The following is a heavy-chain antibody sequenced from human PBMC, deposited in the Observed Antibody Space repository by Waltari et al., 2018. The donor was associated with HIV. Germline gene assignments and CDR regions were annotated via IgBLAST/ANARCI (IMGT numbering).Heavy chain of an antibody. CDR2: IIPLLGRT. CDR3: ARDGDHSSSGYLAS. Sequence: QVQLLQSGAEVQKPGSSVKVSCKASGGTFTSWVRQAPGQGLVWLGGIIPLLGRTNYAQKFMGRVSITADEVTSTVYLELTSLSSEDTAVYFCARDGDHSSSGYLASWGQGALVTVSS. D-gene: IGHD3-22*01. CDR1: GGTFTS. V-gene: IGHV1-69*11. J-gene: IGHJ4*02.